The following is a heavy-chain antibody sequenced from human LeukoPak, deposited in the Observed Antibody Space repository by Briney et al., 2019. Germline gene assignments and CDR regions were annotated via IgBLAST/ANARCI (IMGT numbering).Heavy chain of an antibody. V-gene: IGHV4-39*01. J-gene: IGHJ4*02. CDR2: IYYSGST. D-gene: IGHD1-26*01. Sequence: PSETLSLTCTVSGGSISSSSYYRGWIRQPPGKGLEWIGSIYYSGSTYYNPSLKSRVTISVDTSKNQFSLKLSSVTAADTAVYYCARRGGSYYSDYWGQGTLVTVSS. CDR1: GGSISSSSYY. CDR3: ARRGGSYYSDY.